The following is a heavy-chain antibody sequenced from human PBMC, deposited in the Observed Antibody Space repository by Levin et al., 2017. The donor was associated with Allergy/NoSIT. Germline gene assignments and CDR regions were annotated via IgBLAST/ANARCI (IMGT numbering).Heavy chain of an antibody. Sequence: LSLTCAASRFPFSSYGMGWVRQAPGKGLEWVSGISGSGGSTYYIDSVKGRFTISRDNSKNTLYLQMTSLRAEDTAVYYCARHGYDSGGYYYDYFDYWGQGTLVTVSS. J-gene: IGHJ4*02. CDR1: RFPFSSYG. CDR2: ISGSGGST. V-gene: IGHV3-23*01. CDR3: ARHGYDSGGYYYDYFDY. D-gene: IGHD3-22*01.